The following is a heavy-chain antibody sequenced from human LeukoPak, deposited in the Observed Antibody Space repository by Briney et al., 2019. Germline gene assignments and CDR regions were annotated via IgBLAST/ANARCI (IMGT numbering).Heavy chain of an antibody. CDR2: ISGSGGST. CDR3: AKDRGSSWFPTPFDF. CDR1: GFTFSSYA. Sequence: GGSLRLSCVASGFTFSSYAMSWVRQAPGKGLEWVSAISGSGGSTYYADSVKGRFTISRDNSKNTLYLQMNSLRAEDTAVYYCAKDRGSSWFPTPFDFWGQGTLVTVSS. D-gene: IGHD6-13*01. J-gene: IGHJ4*02. V-gene: IGHV3-23*01.